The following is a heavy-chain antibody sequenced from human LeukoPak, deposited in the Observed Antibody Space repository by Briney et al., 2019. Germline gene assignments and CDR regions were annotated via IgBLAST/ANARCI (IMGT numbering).Heavy chain of an antibody. J-gene: IGHJ4*02. V-gene: IGHV4-30-4*01. CDR1: GGSISSGDYY. Sequence: PSETLSLTCTVSGGSISSGDYYWRWIRQPPGKGLEWIGYIYYSGSTYYNPSLKSRVTISVDTSKNQFSLKLRSVTAADTAVYYCARVRNWGIFDYWGQGTLVTVSS. D-gene: IGHD7-27*01. CDR2: IYYSGST. CDR3: ARVRNWGIFDY.